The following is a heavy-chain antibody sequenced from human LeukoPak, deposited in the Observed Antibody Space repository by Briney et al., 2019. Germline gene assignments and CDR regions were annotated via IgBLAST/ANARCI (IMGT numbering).Heavy chain of an antibody. D-gene: IGHD5-18*01. V-gene: IGHV3-30-3*01. CDR3: ATAWGFTAMAERNPLHHNDY. J-gene: IGHJ4*02. Sequence: GRSLTLSCAASGFTFSSYAMHWVRQAPGKGLEWVAGISYGGSNKYYADPVSGRFTISRDNSKNTLYLQMNSLRAEDTAVYACATAWGFTAMAERNPLHHNDYWGQGTLVTVSS. CDR2: ISYGGSNK. CDR1: GFTFSSYA.